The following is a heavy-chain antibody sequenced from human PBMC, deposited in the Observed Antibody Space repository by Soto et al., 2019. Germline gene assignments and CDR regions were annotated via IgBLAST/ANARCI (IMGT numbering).Heavy chain of an antibody. D-gene: IGHD2-2*01. CDR2: ISGDGRTT. CDR3: ARGVPNCSSSSCYFDF. J-gene: IGHJ4*02. CDR1: GFTFSSHW. V-gene: IGHV3-74*01. Sequence: PGGSLRLSCAASGFTFSSHWMNWVRQGPGTGLVWVSRISGDGRTTSHADSVKGRFTISRDNAKNTLYLQMNSLRVEDTAVYYCARGVPNCSSSSCYFDFWGQGILVTVSS.